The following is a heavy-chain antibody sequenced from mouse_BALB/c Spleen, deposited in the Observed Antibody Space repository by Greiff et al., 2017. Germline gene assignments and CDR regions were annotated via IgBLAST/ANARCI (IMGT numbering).Heavy chain of an antibody. CDR2: ISSGGST. Sequence: EVKVVESGGGLVKPGGSLKLSCAASGFTFSSYAMSWVRQTPEKRLEWVASISSGGSTYYPDSVKGRFTISRDNARNILYLQMSSLRSEDTAMYYCARDDGYPYAMDYWGQGTSVTVSS. D-gene: IGHD2-3*01. J-gene: IGHJ4*01. CDR1: GFTFSSYA. V-gene: IGHV5-6-5*01. CDR3: ARDDGYPYAMDY.